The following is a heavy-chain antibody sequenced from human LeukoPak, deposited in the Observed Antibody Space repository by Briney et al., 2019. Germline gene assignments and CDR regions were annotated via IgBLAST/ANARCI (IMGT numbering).Heavy chain of an antibody. CDR2: IYYNVSP. V-gene: IGHV4-59*11. CDR3: ARYNGALDY. J-gene: IGHJ4*02. CDR1: GGPIRSHY. D-gene: IGHD2-8*01. Sequence: SETLSLTCTVSGGPIRSHYWSWIRQPPGKGLEWIGYIYYNVSPNYNPSLKSRATISVETSKNQFSLKLTSLTAADSAVYYCARYNGALDYWGQGTLVTVSS.